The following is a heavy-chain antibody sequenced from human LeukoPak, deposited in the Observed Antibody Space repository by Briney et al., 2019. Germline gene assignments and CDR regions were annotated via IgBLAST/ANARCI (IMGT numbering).Heavy chain of an antibody. Sequence: SETLSLTCTVSGGSISSYYWSWIRQPAGKGLEWIGRIYTSGSTNYNPSLKSRVTMSVDTSKNQFSLKLSSVTAADTAVYYCARDFEYGSGSYYPYGMDVWGQGTTATVSS. CDR1: GGSISSYY. CDR2: IYTSGST. D-gene: IGHD3-10*01. J-gene: IGHJ6*02. V-gene: IGHV4-4*07. CDR3: ARDFEYGSGSYYPYGMDV.